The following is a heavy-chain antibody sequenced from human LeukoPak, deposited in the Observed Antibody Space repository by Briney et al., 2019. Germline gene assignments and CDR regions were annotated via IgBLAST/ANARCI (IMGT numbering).Heavy chain of an antibody. CDR2: ISRSGGST. V-gene: IGHV3-23*01. CDR1: GFTFSSYA. CDR3: AKAGLGSGSYPFDY. J-gene: IGHJ4*02. D-gene: IGHD3-10*01. Sequence: GGSLRLSCAASGFTFSSYAMSSVRQSPGNGLEWVSAISRSGGSTYYADSVKGRFTISRDNSKNTLYLQMNSLRAEDTAVYYCAKAGLGSGSYPFDYWGQGTLVTVSS.